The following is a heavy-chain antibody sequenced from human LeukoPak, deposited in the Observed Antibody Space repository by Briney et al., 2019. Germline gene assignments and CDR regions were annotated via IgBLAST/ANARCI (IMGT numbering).Heavy chain of an antibody. CDR3: ASSTQISKYADY. J-gene: IGHJ4*02. CDR2: INSDGSIT. V-gene: IGHV3-74*01. Sequence: GSLRLSCAASGFTFSSYWMHWVRQAPGKGLVWVSRINSDGSITTYADSVRGRFIIFRDNAKSTLYLQMNSLRAEDTAVYYCASSTQISKYADYWGQGALVTVSS. D-gene: IGHD2-2*01. CDR1: GFTFSSYW.